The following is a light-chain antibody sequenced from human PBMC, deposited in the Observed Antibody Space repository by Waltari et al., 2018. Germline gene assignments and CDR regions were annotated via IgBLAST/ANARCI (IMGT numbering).Light chain of an antibody. CDR2: VNSDGSH. J-gene: IGLJ3*02. CDR3: QTWGPATWV. Sequence: QPVLTQSPSASASLGASVKLTCTLSSGHSTYAIAWHPKQPEKGPRFLMKVNSDGSHTKGDGIPVRFSGSSSGAGRYLAISSLQSEDEADYYCQTWGPATWVFGGGTKLTVL. CDR1: SGHSTYA. V-gene: IGLV4-69*01.